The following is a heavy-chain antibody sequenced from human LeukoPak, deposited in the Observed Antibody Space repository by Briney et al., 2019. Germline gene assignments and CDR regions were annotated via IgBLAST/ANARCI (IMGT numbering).Heavy chain of an antibody. CDR1: GFTFSSYA. CDR2: ISGSGGST. D-gene: IGHD3-22*01. V-gene: IGHV3-23*01. CDR3: AKFYYYDSSGYWHNYGMDV. Sequence: GGSLRLSCAASGFTFSSYAMSWVRQAPGKGLEWVSAISGSGGSTYYADSVKGRFTISRDNSKNTPYLQMNSLRAEDTAVYYCAKFYYYDSSGYWHNYGMDVWGQGTTVTVSS. J-gene: IGHJ6*02.